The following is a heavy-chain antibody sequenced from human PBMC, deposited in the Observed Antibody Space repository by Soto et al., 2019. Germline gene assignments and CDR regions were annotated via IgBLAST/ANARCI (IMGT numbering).Heavy chain of an antibody. CDR2: IYHGGNT. CDR1: GAPISPGNC. J-gene: IGHJ5*01. CDR3: ARHSSYYYDSSAYYDS. V-gene: IGHV4-4*02. Sequence: QVHLQESGPGLVQSSGTRSLTCGVSGAPISPGNCWTWFRQPPGKGRGGIGEIYHGGNTNYRPSLKSRVTISVDKAKNQFSLRLSSVTAADTAVYYCARHSSYYYDSSAYYDSWGQGALVTVSS. D-gene: IGHD3-22*01.